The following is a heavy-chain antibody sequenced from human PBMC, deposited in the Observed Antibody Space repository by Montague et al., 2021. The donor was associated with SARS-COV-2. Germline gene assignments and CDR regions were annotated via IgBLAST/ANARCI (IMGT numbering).Heavy chain of an antibody. CDR1: GGSINNYY. J-gene: IGHJ2*01. Sequence: SETLSLTCSVSGGSINNYYWGWVRQSPGKGLEWIGYIYYSSSVTTSYNPSLKSRVSISVDTWENQFSLKLTSVTAADTAVYYCARRGGGEVFARFMYWYFDVWGRGSLVTVSS. CDR2: IYYSSSVTT. V-gene: IGHV4-59*13. CDR3: ARRGGGEVFARFMYWYFDV. D-gene: IGHD2-21*01.